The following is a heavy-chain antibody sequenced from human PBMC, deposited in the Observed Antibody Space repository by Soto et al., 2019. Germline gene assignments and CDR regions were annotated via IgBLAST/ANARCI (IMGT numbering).Heavy chain of an antibody. CDR3: ARECSGGSCYVNYYYYYMDV. CDR2: INPSGGST. V-gene: IGHV1-46*03. J-gene: IGHJ6*03. Sequence: ASVKVSCKASGYTFTSYYMHWVRQAPGQGLEWMGIINPSGGSTSYAQKFQGRVTMTRDTSTSTVYMELSSLRSEDTAVYYCARECSGGSCYVNYYYYYMDVWGKGTTVTVS. CDR1: GYTFTSYY. D-gene: IGHD2-15*01.